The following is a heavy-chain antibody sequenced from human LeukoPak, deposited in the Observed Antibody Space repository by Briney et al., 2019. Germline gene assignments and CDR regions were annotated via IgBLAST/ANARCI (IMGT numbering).Heavy chain of an antibody. CDR1: GFTVSSNY. D-gene: IGHD3-3*01. CDR2: IYSGGST. Sequence: PGGSLRLSCAASGFTVSSNYMSWVRQAPGEGLEWVSVIYSGGSTYYADSVKGRFTISRDNSKNTLYLQMNSLRAEDTAVYYCARAPLEYYYGMDVWGKGTTVTVSS. CDR3: ARAPLEYYYGMDV. J-gene: IGHJ6*04. V-gene: IGHV3-53*01.